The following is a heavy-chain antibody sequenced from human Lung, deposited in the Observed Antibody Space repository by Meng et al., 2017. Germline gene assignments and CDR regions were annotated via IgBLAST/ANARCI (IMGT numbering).Heavy chain of an antibody. D-gene: IGHD6-13*01. V-gene: IGHV3-15*01. Sequence: EVLVVEFGGGFVKTGVSLRLSCVASGFSFTDAWMSWVRQAPGKGLEWVGRIKSNSDGGTTDYAAPVKGRFTISRDDSKNTLYLQMNSLITEDTAVYFCATGAAAADHWGQGTLVTVSS. CDR2: IKSNSDGGTT. J-gene: IGHJ4*02. CDR3: ATGAAAADH. CDR1: GFSFTDAW.